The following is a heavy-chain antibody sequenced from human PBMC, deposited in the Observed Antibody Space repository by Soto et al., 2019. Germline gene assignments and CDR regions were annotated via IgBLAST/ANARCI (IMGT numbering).Heavy chain of an antibody. CDR2: IYYSGST. D-gene: IGHD2-15*01. CDR1: GGSISSGDYY. Sequence: SETLSLTCTVPGGSISSGDYYWSWIRQPPGKGLEWIGYIYYSGSTYYNPSLKSRVTISVDTSKNQFSLKLNSVTAADTAVYYCAGGKKINWFDPWGQGTLVTVSS. J-gene: IGHJ5*02. V-gene: IGHV4-30-4*01. CDR3: AGGKKINWFDP.